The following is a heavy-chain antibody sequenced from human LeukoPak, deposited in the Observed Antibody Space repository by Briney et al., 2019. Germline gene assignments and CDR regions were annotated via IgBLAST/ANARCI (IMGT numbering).Heavy chain of an antibody. V-gene: IGHV3-23*01. CDR2: ISGSGGST. CDR3: ANHAAPGQWHYAFDI. D-gene: IGHD6-19*01. CDR1: GFTFSSYA. J-gene: IGHJ3*02. Sequence: GGSLRLSCAASGFTFSSYAMSWVRQAPGKGLERVSAISGSGGSTYYADSVKGRFTISRDNSKNTLYLQMNSLRAEDTAVCYCANHAAPGQWHYAFDIWGQGTMVTVSS.